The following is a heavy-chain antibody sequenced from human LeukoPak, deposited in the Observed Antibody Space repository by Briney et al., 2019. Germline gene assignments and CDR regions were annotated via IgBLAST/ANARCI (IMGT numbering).Heavy chain of an antibody. CDR3: ARDTWAYYMDV. Sequence: QPGGSLRLSCAASGFTFSGSAMHWVPQASGKGLEWVGRIRSKANSYATAYAASVKGRYTISRDNTKNTLYLQMNSLRVEDTAVYYCARDTWAYYMDVWGKGTTVTISS. CDR2: IRSKANSYAT. V-gene: IGHV3-73*01. J-gene: IGHJ6*03. CDR1: GFTFSGSA. D-gene: IGHD2/OR15-2a*01.